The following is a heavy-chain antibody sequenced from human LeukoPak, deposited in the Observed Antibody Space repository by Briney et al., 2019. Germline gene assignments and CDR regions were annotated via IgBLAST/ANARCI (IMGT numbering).Heavy chain of an antibody. CDR3: VRAGLGFNY. V-gene: IGHV3-74*01. D-gene: IGHD3/OR15-3a*01. CDR2: ISSDGSST. Sequence: GGSLRLSCAASGFTFSDYYMSWIRQAPGKGLVWVSRISSDGSSTRYADSVKGRFTISRDNAKNTLYLQMNSLRAEDTAVYYCVRAGLGFNYWGQGTLVTVSS. CDR1: GFTFSDYY. J-gene: IGHJ4*02.